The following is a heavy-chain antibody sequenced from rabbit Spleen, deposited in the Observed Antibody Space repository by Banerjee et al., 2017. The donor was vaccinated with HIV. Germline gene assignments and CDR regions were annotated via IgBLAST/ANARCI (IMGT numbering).Heavy chain of an antibody. CDR3: ARDLIGVIGWNFNL. CDR2: INIVTGKS. J-gene: IGHJ4*01. V-gene: IGHV1S45*01. Sequence: EESGGDLVQPEGSLTLTCKASRFDFTGDHWTCWVRQAPGKGLEWIACINIVTGKSVYASWAKGRFTMSRTSSTTVTLQMTSLTAADTATYFCARDLIGVIGWNFNLWGPGTLVTVS. CDR1: RFDFTGDHW. D-gene: IGHD1-1*01.